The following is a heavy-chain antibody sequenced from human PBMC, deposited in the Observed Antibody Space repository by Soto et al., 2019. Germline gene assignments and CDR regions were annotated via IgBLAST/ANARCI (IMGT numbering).Heavy chain of an antibody. J-gene: IGHJ5*02. CDR3: ARGVYSGYDTRWFDP. Sequence: ETLSLTCTVSGGSISSYYWSWIRQPPGKGLEWIGYIYYSGSTNYNPSLKSRVTISVDTSKNQFSLKLSSVTAADTAVYYCARGVYSGYDTRWFDPWGQGTLVTVSS. CDR1: GGSISSYY. D-gene: IGHD5-12*01. CDR2: IYYSGST. V-gene: IGHV4-59*01.